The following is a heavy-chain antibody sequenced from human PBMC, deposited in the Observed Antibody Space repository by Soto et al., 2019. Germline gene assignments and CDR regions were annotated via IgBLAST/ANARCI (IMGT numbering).Heavy chain of an antibody. J-gene: IGHJ6*02. CDR2: TYYRSKWYN. D-gene: IGHD7-27*01. Sequence: QVQLQQSGPGLVKPSQPLSLTCSISGDSVSSNTAWNWIRQSPSRGLEWLGRTYYRSKWYNDYEVSMKSRIRINTDTSKNQFSLQLNSVTPDDTAVYYCARDLGRTYGMDVWGQGTTVIVSS. CDR3: ARDLGRTYGMDV. CDR1: GDSVSSNTA. V-gene: IGHV6-1*01.